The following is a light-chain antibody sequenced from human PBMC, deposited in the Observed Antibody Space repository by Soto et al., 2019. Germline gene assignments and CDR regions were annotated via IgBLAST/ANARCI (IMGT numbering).Light chain of an antibody. CDR3: SSYAGSNIL. V-gene: IGLV2-8*01. J-gene: IGLJ2*01. Sequence: QSALTQPPSASGSPGQSVTISCTGTSSDVGGYNYVSWYQQHPGKAPKLMIYEVNKRPSGVPDRFSGSKSGNTASLTVSGLQAEDEAEYYCSSYAGSNILFGGGTKLTVL. CDR2: EVN. CDR1: SSDVGGYNY.